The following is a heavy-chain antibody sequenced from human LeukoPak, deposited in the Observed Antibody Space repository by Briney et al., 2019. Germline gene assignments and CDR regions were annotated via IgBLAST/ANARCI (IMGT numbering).Heavy chain of an antibody. Sequence: GGSLRLSCATSGFTFSSYEMHWVRQAPGKGLEWVSYISSSDSSIFYADSVKGRFTVSRDNANNSLYLQMNSLRAEDTAVYCCARSGGLDVWGQGTTVTVSS. CDR1: GFTFSSYE. V-gene: IGHV3-48*03. CDR2: ISSSDSSI. CDR3: ARSGGLDV. D-gene: IGHD3-10*01. J-gene: IGHJ6*02.